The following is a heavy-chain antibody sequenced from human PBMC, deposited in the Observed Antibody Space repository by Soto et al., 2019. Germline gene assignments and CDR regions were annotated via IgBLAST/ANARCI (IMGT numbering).Heavy chain of an antibody. Sequence: GGSLRLSCGASGLTFSSYAMSWVRQGRGKGLDWVLVISGSGGSTYYAAAVKGRFPTSRDNSKNTLYLQMNSLRAEDTAVFYCAKVKGFSYGFPEGNALDYWGQGTLVTVSS. J-gene: IGHJ4*02. V-gene: IGHV3-23*01. D-gene: IGHD5-18*01. CDR2: ISGSGGST. CDR3: AKVKGFSYGFPEGNALDY. CDR1: GLTFSSYA.